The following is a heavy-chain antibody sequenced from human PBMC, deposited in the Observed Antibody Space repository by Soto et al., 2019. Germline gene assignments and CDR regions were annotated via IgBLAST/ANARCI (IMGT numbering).Heavy chain of an antibody. J-gene: IGHJ6*02. D-gene: IGHD2-21*02. V-gene: IGHV3-30*03. CDR1: GFTFSSYG. CDR3: ATPRGGGHWYYYGMDG. Sequence: LGVSLGLSCAASGFTFSSYGMHWVRQAPGKGLEWVAVISYDGSNKYYADSVKGRFTISRDNSKNTLYLQMNSLRAEDTAVYYCATPRGGGHWYYYGMDGWGQGTTVTVSS. CDR2: ISYDGSNK.